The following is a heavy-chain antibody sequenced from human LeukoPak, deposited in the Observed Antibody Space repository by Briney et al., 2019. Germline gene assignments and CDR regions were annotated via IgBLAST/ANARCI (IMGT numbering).Heavy chain of an antibody. CDR1: GGTFSSYA. J-gene: IGHJ4*02. V-gene: IGHV1-69*05. CDR3: ARAGLGYNLVDY. D-gene: IGHD5-24*01. Sequence: ASVKVSCKASGGTFSSYAISWVRQAPGQGLEWMGRIIPIFGTANYAQKFRGRVTITTDESTSTAYMELSSLRSEDTAVYYCARAGLGYNLVDYWGQGTLVTVSS. CDR2: IIPIFGTA.